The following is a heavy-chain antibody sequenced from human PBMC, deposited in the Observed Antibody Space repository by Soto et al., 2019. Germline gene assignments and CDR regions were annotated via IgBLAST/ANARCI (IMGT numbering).Heavy chain of an antibody. CDR2: INHSGST. V-gene: IGHV4-34*01. D-gene: IGHD2-2*02. J-gene: IGHJ6*02. CDR3: ASRRGLCSSTSCYRYYYGMDV. CDR1: GGSFSGYY. Sequence: SETLSLTCAVYGGSFSGYYWIWIRQPPGKGLEWIGEINHSGSTNYNPSLKSRVTISVDTSKNQFSLKLSSVTAADTAVYYCASRRGLCSSTSCYRYYYGMDVWGQGTTVTVSS.